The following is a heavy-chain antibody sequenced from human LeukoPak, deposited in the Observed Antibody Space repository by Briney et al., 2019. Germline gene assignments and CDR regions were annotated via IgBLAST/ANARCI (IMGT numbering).Heavy chain of an antibody. J-gene: IGHJ4*02. CDR2: IYYSGST. D-gene: IGHD3-3*01. V-gene: IGHV4-59*01. Sequence: SETLSLTCTVSGGSISSYYWSWIRQPPGKGLEWIGYIYYSGSTNYNPSLKSRVTISVDTSKNQFSLKLSSVTAADTAVYYCARVYYDFWSGYYYFDYWGQGTLVTVSS. CDR1: GGSISSYY. CDR3: ARVYYDFWSGYYYFDY.